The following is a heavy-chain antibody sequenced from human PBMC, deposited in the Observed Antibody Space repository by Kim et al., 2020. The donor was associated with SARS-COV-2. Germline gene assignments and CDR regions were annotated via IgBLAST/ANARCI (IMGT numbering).Heavy chain of an antibody. CDR2: ISAYNGNT. J-gene: IGHJ2*01. Sequence: ASVKVSCKASGYTFTSYGISWVRQAPGQGLEWMGWISAYNGNTNYAQKLQGRVTMTTDTSTSTAYMELRSLRSDDTAVYYCARGYYYDSSGYYDYWYFDLWGRGTLVTVSS. CDR3: ARGYYYDSSGYYDYWYFDL. D-gene: IGHD3-22*01. CDR1: GYTFTSYG. V-gene: IGHV1-18*01.